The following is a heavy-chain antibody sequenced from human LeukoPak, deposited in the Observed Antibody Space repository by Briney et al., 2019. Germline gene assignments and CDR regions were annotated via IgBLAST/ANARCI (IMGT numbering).Heavy chain of an antibody. D-gene: IGHD6-19*01. CDR2: ISYDGSNK. Sequence: GGSLRLSCAASGFTFSSYAMHWVRQAPGKGLEWVAVISYDGSNKYYADSVKGRFTISRDNSKNTLYLQMNSLRAEDTAVYYCARDAEGSRYSSDSLDYWGQGTLVTVSS. CDR1: GFTFSSYA. J-gene: IGHJ4*02. V-gene: IGHV3-30-3*01. CDR3: ARDAEGSRYSSDSLDY.